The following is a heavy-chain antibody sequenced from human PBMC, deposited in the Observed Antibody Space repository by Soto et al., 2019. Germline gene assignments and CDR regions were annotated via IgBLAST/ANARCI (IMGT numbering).Heavy chain of an antibody. Sequence: PGGSLRLSCAASGFTFSSYAMSWVRQAPGKGLEWVSVISGSDGRTYYTDSVKGRFTISRDNSKNTLSLQMKSLRAEDTAVYYCAKNWNYDRAKNPIDYWGQGTLVTVSS. D-gene: IGHD1-7*01. V-gene: IGHV3-23*01. CDR2: ISGSDGRT. J-gene: IGHJ4*02. CDR1: GFTFSSYA. CDR3: AKNWNYDRAKNPIDY.